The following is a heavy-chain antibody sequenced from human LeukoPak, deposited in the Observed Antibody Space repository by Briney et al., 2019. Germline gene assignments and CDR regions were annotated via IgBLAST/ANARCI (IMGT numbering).Heavy chain of an antibody. CDR1: GFTFSSYG. Sequence: GGSLRLSCAASGFTFSSYGMHRVRQAPGKGLEWVAVISYDGSNKYYADSVKGRFTISRDNSKNTLYLQMNSLRAEDTAVYYCAKDPVAAAGDGDAFDIWGQGTMVTVSS. V-gene: IGHV3-30*18. CDR3: AKDPVAAAGDGDAFDI. CDR2: ISYDGSNK. D-gene: IGHD6-13*01. J-gene: IGHJ3*02.